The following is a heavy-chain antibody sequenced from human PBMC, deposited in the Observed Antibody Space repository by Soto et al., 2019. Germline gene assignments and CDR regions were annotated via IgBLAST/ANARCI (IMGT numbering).Heavy chain of an antibody. CDR2: IVVGSGNT. J-gene: IGHJ6*02. Sequence: GASVKGSCKASGFTFTSSAMQWVRQARGQRLEWIGWIVVGSGNTNYAQNLQGRVIMTADTSTSTAYMELRSLRSDDTAIYYCTREGSAPYYYYGMDAWGQGTTVTVSS. V-gene: IGHV1-58*02. CDR1: GFTFTSSA. D-gene: IGHD3-10*01. CDR3: TREGSAPYYYYGMDA.